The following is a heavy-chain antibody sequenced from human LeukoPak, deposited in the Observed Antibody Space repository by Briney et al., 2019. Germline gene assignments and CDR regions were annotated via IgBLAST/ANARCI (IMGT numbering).Heavy chain of an antibody. CDR1: GYTFTGYY. D-gene: IGHD3-22*01. Sequence: ASVKVSCKASGYTFTGYYMYWVRQAPGQGLEWMGWINPNSGGTNYAQKFQGRVTMTRDTSISTAYMELSRLRSDDTAVYYCARVWDSSGYYPNDAFDIWGQGTMVTVSS. J-gene: IGHJ3*02. V-gene: IGHV1-2*02. CDR2: INPNSGGT. CDR3: ARVWDSSGYYPNDAFDI.